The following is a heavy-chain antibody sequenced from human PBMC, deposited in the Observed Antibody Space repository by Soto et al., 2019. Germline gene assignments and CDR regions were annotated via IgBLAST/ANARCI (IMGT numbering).Heavy chain of an antibody. D-gene: IGHD3-10*01. CDR1: GHLFNNHW. V-gene: IGHV5-51*01. Sequence: LGESLKISCKGPGHLFNNHWIGWVRQTPGKGLEWMGLIFTRDSETKTSPSFQGHVSFSVDNSINTAYLQWTSLKTADTGMYFCARGYFDSGHGYDLWGQGTLVTVS. CDR2: IFTRDSET. CDR3: ARGYFDSGHGYDL. J-gene: IGHJ5*02.